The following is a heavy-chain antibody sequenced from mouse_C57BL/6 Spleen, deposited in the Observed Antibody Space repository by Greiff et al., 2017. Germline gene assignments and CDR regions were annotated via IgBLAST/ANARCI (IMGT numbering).Heavy chain of an antibody. CDR2: ISNGGGST. CDR3: ARPLDYYGSSYAMDY. J-gene: IGHJ4*01. V-gene: IGHV5-12*01. CDR1: GFTFSDYY. Sequence: DVMLVESGGGLVQPGGSLKLSCAASGFTFSDYYMYWVRQTPEKRLEWVAYISNGGGSTYYPDTVKGRFTISRDNAKNTLYLQMSRLKSEDTAMYYCARPLDYYGSSYAMDYWGQGTSVTVSS. D-gene: IGHD1-1*01.